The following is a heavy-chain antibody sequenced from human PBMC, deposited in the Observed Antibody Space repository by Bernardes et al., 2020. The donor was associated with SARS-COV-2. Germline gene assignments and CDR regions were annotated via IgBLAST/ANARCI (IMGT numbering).Heavy chain of an antibody. J-gene: IGHJ4*02. CDR1: GFTFSNYW. V-gene: IGHV3-74*01. CDR2: INIDGSST. D-gene: IGHD1-26*01. CDR3: AREKEVGAHDY. Sequence: GGSLRLSCAASGFTFSNYWMYWVRQAPGKGLVWVSRINIDGSSTKYADSVKGRFTISRDNAKNTLYLQMNSLRAEDTAVYYCAREKEVGAHDYWGQGTLVTVSS.